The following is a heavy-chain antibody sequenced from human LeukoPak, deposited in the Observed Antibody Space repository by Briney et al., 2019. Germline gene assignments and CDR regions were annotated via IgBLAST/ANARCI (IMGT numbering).Heavy chain of an antibody. CDR2: MNPNSGNT. J-gene: IGHJ4*02. V-gene: IGHV1-8*01. Sequence: ASVKVSRKASGYTFTSYDINWVRQATGQGLEWMGWMNPNSGNTGYAQNFQGRVTMTRNTSTSTAYMELSSLRSEDTAVYYCARGGVAAAGKYYFDYWGQGTLVTVSS. D-gene: IGHD6-13*01. CDR3: ARGGVAAAGKYYFDY. CDR1: GYTFTSYD.